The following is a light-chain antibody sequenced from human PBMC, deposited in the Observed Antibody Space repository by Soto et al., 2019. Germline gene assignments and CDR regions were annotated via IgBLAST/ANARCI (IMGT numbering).Light chain of an antibody. CDR3: QQYGSSFT. Sequence: EIVLTQSPGTLSLSPGERATLSCRASQSVRSSYLAWYQQKPGQAPRLLIYAASSRATGTPDRFSGSGSGTDFTLTISRLEPEDFAVYYCQQYGSSFTFGPGTKVDIK. CDR2: AAS. J-gene: IGKJ3*01. CDR1: QSVRSSY. V-gene: IGKV3-20*01.